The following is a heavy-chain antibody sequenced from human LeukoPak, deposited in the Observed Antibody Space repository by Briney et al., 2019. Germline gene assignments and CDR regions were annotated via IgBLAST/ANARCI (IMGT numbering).Heavy chain of an antibody. CDR2: IRFGGTNE. CDR1: GFIFKNYG. Sequence: GGSLRLSCAGSGFIFKNYGVHWVRQAPGKGLEWVAFIRFGGTNEYYANSVKGRFTISRDNSKSSLYLQMNSLRPDDTAVYYCAKSRAPTAGPDAFDVWGRGTLVTVSS. D-gene: IGHD1-14*01. CDR3: AKSRAPTAGPDAFDV. J-gene: IGHJ3*01. V-gene: IGHV3-30*02.